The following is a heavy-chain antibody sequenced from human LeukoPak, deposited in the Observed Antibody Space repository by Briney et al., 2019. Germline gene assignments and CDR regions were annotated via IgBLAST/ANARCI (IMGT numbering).Heavy chain of an antibody. CDR2: ISYDGSDK. CDR3: AKALPTDCGSGTLTGPLDF. Sequence: PGGSLRLSCAASGFTFGSYGMHWVRQAPGKGLEWVAVISYDGSDKYYADSVKGRFTISRDNSKNTLYLQMNSLRVEDTAVYYCAKALPTDCGSGTLTGPLDFWGQGTLVTVSS. V-gene: IGHV3-30*18. D-gene: IGHD3-10*01. J-gene: IGHJ4*02. CDR1: GFTFGSYG.